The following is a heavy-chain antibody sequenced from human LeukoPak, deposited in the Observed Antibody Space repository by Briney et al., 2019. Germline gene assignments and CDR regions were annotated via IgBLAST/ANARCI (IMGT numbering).Heavy chain of an antibody. CDR3: ASWPSFYYDSSGYLRRGYFDY. V-gene: IGHV3-53*01. CDR2: IYNDGTT. D-gene: IGHD3-22*01. CDR1: GFSVSINY. Sequence: GGSLRLSCAASGFSVSINYMSWVRQAPGKGLEWVAVIYNDGTTYYADSVKGRFTISRDNSKNTLYLQMNSLRAEDTAVYYCASWPSFYYDSSGYLRRGYFDYWGQGTLVTVSS. J-gene: IGHJ4*02.